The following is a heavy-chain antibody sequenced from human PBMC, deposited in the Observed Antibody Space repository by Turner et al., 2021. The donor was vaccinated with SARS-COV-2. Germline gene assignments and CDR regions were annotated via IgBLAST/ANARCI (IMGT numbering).Heavy chain of an antibody. Sequence: QLQLVESGGGVVQPGRSLRLSCAASGFTFSSYGMHWVRQAAGKGLEWVAVIWYDGSNKYYADSVKGRFTISRDNSKNTLYLQMNSLRAEDTAVYYCARDGGYSGYAYFDYWGQGTLVTVSS. J-gene: IGHJ4*02. V-gene: IGHV3-33*01. CDR3: ARDGGYSGYAYFDY. D-gene: IGHD5-12*01. CDR1: GFTFSSYG. CDR2: IWYDGSNK.